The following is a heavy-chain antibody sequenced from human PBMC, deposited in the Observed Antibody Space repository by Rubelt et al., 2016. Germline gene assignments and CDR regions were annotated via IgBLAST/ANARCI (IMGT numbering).Heavy chain of an antibody. J-gene: IGHJ3*02. D-gene: IGHD5-18*01. CDR3: ARDQSGYSVGWGAFDI. Sequence: GSYYWSWIRQPPGKGLEWIGYIYYSGSTNYNPSLKSRVTISVDTSKNQFSLKLSSVTAADTAVYYCARDQSGYSVGWGAFDIWGQGTMVTVSS. V-gene: IGHV4-61*01. CDR1: GSYY. CDR2: IYYSGST.